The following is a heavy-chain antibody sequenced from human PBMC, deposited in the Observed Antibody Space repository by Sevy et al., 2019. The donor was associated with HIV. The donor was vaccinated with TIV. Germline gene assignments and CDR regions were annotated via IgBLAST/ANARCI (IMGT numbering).Heavy chain of an antibody. CDR1: GFSFSSYA. V-gene: IGHV3-21*01. D-gene: IGHD3-22*01. CDR2: ISSTPGYI. Sequence: GGSLRLSCAASGFSFSSYAMNWVRLAPGKGLEWVSSISSTPGYIYYADSVKGRFTISRDNAKNSLYLQMNSLRAEDTAVYYCARGSLYFDSTGFDYWGPGTLVTVSS. CDR3: ARGSLYFDSTGFDY. J-gene: IGHJ4*02.